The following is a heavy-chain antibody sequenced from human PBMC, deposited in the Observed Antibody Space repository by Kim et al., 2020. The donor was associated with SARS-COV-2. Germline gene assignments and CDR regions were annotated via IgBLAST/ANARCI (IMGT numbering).Heavy chain of an antibody. D-gene: IGHD1-26*01. CDR2: IYSGGSRT. CDR1: GITLTSYA. J-gene: IGHJ4*02. Sequence: GGSLRLSCAASGITLTSYAMSWVRQAPGKGLEWVSVIYSGGSRTYYADSVKGRFTISRDDSKNTLYLQMNSLRAEDTAVYYCAKMVGATSRDYWGQGTLVTVSS. CDR3: AKMVGATSRDY. V-gene: IGHV3-23*03.